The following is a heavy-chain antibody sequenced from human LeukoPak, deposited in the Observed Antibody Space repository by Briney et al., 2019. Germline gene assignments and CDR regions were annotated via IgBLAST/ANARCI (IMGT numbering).Heavy chain of an antibody. Sequence: GGSLRLSCAASGFTFSDYYMSWIRQAPGKGLEGVSYISSSSKYTNYADSVKGRFTISRDNAKNSLYLQMNSLRAEDTAVYYCARTKYGSGSYYNPNWFDPWGQGTLVTVSS. CDR1: GFTFSDYY. CDR3: ARTKYGSGSYYNPNWFDP. D-gene: IGHD3-10*01. J-gene: IGHJ5*02. V-gene: IGHV3-11*06. CDR2: ISSSSKYT.